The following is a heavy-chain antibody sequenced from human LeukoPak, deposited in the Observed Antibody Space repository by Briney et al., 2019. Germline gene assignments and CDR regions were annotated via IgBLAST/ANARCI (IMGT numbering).Heavy chain of an antibody. Sequence: GGSLRLSCAASGFTFSSYGMHWVRQAPGKGLEWVAVIWYDGSNKYYADSVKGRFTISRDNSKNTLYLQMNSLGAEDTAVYYCASSRGGDGDWGQGTLVTVSS. J-gene: IGHJ4*02. CDR1: GFTFSSYG. CDR3: ASSRGGDGD. CDR2: IWYDGSNK. V-gene: IGHV3-33*01. D-gene: IGHD2-21*02.